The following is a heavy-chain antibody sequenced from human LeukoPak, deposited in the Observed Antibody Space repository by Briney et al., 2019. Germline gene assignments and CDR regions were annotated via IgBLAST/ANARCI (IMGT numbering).Heavy chain of an antibody. V-gene: IGHV1-2*02. Sequence: ASVKVSCKASGYTFTGYYMHWVRQAPGQGLEWIGWINPNSGGTNYAQKFQGRVTMTRDTSISTDYMELSRLRSDDTAVYYCARTRVGSGYYNTPDWVLDYWGQGTLVTVSS. CDR3: ARTRVGSGYYNTPDWVLDY. CDR2: INPNSGGT. CDR1: GYTFTGYY. J-gene: IGHJ4*02. D-gene: IGHD3-3*01.